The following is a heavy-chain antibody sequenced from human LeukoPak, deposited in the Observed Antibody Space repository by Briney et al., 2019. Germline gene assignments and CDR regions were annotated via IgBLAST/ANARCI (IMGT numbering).Heavy chain of an antibody. CDR1: GFTFTNAW. CDR2: IKSKTDGEMT. D-gene: IGHD3-10*01. V-gene: IGHV3-15*01. J-gene: IGHJ4*02. Sequence: GGSLRLSCVDSGFTFTNAWMSWVRQAPGKGLEWIGRIKSKTDGEMTNYAEPVRGRFTISRDDSKSAVYLQMNSLKIEDTAVYYCTTDLGTYYHGSQRLIPIDYWGQGTLVTVSS. CDR3: TTDLGTYYHGSQRLIPIDY.